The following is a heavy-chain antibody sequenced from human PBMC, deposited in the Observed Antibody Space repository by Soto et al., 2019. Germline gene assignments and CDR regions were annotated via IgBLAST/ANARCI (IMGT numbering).Heavy chain of an antibody. Sequence: ASVKVSCKASGYTFTSYGISWVRQAPGQGLEWMGWISAYNGNTNYAQRLQGRVTMTTDTSTSTAYMELRSLRSDDTAVYYCASTAYYYDSSGYSLVAFDIWGQGTMVTVSS. CDR3: ASTAYYYDSSGYSLVAFDI. CDR1: GYTFTSYG. J-gene: IGHJ3*02. D-gene: IGHD3-22*01. V-gene: IGHV1-18*04. CDR2: ISAYNGNT.